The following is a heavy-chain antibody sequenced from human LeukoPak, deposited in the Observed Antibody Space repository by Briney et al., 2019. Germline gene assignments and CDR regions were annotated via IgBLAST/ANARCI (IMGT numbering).Heavy chain of an antibody. CDR3: ARAPNILTGYFQFDY. D-gene: IGHD3-9*01. CDR1: GGTFSSYA. J-gene: IGHJ4*02. Sequence: SVKVSCKASGGTFSSYAISWVRQAPGQGLEWMGGIIPIFGTANYAQKFQGRVTITADESTSTAYMELSSLRSEDTAVYYCARAPNILTGYFQFDYWGQGTLVTVSS. V-gene: IGHV1-69*13. CDR2: IIPIFGTA.